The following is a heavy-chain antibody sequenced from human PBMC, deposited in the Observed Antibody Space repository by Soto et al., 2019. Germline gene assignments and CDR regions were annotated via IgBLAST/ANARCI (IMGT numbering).Heavy chain of an antibody. V-gene: IGHV3-23*01. CDR2: ISGSGSST. CDR1: GFTFSSYA. J-gene: IGHJ4*02. Sequence: GGSLRLSCAASGFTFSSYAMSWVRQAPGKGLEWVSVISGSGSSTYYADSVKGRFTISRDNSKKTLYVQMNSLRAEDTAVYYCAKMIYYWSGSPTDLFDYWGQGTQVTVS. CDR3: AKMIYYWSGSPTDLFDY. D-gene: IGHD3-3*01.